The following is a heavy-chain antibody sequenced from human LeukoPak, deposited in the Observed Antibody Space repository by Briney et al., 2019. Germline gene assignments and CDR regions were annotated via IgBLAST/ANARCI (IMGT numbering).Heavy chain of an antibody. V-gene: IGHV4-31*03. D-gene: IGHD6-13*01. J-gene: IGHJ4*02. CDR2: IYYSGST. Sequence: PSQTLSLTCTVSGGSISSGGYHWSWIRQHPGKGLKWIGYIYYSGSTYYNPSLKSRVTISLDTSKNQFSLKLSSVTAADTAVYYCARRLIAAAATDYWGQGTLVTVSS. CDR1: GGSISSGGYH. CDR3: ARRLIAAAATDY.